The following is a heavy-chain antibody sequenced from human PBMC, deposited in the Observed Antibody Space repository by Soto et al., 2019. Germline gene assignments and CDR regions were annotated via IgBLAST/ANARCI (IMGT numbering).Heavy chain of an antibody. CDR3: ARDNPGVDNYVGFDY. CDR2: IYYSGST. CDR1: GGSISSSSYY. V-gene: IGHV4-31*03. Sequence: SETLSLTCTVSGGSISSSSYYWGRIRQPPGKGLEWIGYIYYSGSTYYNPSLKSRVTISVDTSKNQFSLKLSSVTAADTAVYYCARDNPGVDNYVGFDYWGQGTLVTVSS. J-gene: IGHJ4*02. D-gene: IGHD3-16*01.